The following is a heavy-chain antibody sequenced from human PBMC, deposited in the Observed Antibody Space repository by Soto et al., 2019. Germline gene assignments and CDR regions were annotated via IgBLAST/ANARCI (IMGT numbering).Heavy chain of an antibody. CDR3: ARGKYDSSGYYSAEYFQH. CDR1: GFTFSDYY. V-gene: IGHV3-11*01. J-gene: IGHJ1*01. Sequence: PVGSLRLSCAASGFTFSDYYMSWIRQAPGKGLEWVSYISSSGSTIYYADSVKGRFTISRDNAKNSLYLQMNSLRAEDTAVYYCARGKYDSSGYYSAEYFQHWGQGTLVTVSS. CDR2: ISSSGSTI. D-gene: IGHD3-22*01.